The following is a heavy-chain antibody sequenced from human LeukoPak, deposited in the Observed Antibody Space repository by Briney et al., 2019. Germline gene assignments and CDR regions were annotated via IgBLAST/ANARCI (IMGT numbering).Heavy chain of an antibody. J-gene: IGHJ3*02. V-gene: IGHV3-23*01. D-gene: IGHD3-9*01. CDR3: ASRQYDILTGYDGALDI. CDR2: ISASGGST. CDR1: GFTFSTFA. Sequence: GRSLILSCAAAGFTFSTFAMSWVSQAPGGGLEWVAIISASGGSTYYADSVNGRFTISRDNSKNTLYLQMNSLRAEDTAVYYCASRQYDILTGYDGALDIWGQGTMVTVSS.